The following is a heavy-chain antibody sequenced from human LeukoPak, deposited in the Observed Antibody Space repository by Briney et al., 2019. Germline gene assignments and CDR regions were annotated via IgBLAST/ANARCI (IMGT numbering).Heavy chain of an antibody. CDR2: FDPEDGET. CDR3: ARERGYSYGYIDY. J-gene: IGHJ4*02. D-gene: IGHD5-18*01. V-gene: IGHV1-24*01. Sequence: GASVKVSCKVSGYTLTELSMHWVRQAPGKGLEWMGGFDPEDGETIYAQKFQGRVTMTRDTSTSTVYMELSSLRSEDTAVYYCARERGYSYGYIDYWGQGTLVTVSS. CDR1: GYTLTELS.